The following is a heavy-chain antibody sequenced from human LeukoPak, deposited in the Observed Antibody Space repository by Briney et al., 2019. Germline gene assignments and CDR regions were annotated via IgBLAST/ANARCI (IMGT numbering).Heavy chain of an antibody. V-gene: IGHV1-46*01. CDR3: AWAYGSGSPPDWFDP. D-gene: IGHD3-10*01. Sequence: GASVKVSCKASGYTFTSYYMHWVRQAPGQGLEWMGIINPSGGSTSYAQKFQGRVTMTRDMSTSTAYMELSSLRSEDTAVYFCAWAYGSGSPPDWFDPWGQGTLVTVSS. CDR1: GYTFTSYY. CDR2: INPSGGST. J-gene: IGHJ5*02.